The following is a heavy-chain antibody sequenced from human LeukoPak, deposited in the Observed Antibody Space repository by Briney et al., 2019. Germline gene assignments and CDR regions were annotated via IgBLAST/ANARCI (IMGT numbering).Heavy chain of an antibody. CDR3: ARDLSDMVRGVVDY. V-gene: IGHV3-21*01. J-gene: IGHJ4*02. Sequence: GGSLRLSCAASGFTFCSYSMNWVRQAPGKGLGWVSSISSSSSYIYYADSVKGRFTISRDNAKNSLYLQMNRLRAEDTAVYYCARDLSDMVRGVVDYWGQGTLVTVSS. CDR1: GFTFCSYS. D-gene: IGHD3-10*01. CDR2: ISSSSSYI.